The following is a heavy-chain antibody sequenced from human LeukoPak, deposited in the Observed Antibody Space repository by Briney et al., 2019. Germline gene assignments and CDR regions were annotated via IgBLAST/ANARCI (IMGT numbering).Heavy chain of an antibody. Sequence: PSETLSLTCTVSGGSISSYYWSWIRQPPGKGLEWIGYIYYTGTTNYNPSLKSRVTISVDTSKNHFSLNLSSVTAADTAIYYCARAYSYGSYWGRGTLVTVSS. J-gene: IGHJ4*02. CDR3: ARAYSYGSY. CDR2: IYYTGTT. D-gene: IGHD5-18*01. V-gene: IGHV4-59*01. CDR1: GGSISSYY.